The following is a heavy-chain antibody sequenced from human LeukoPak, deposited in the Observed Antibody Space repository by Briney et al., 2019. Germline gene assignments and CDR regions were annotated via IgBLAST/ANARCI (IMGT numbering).Heavy chain of an antibody. D-gene: IGHD1-1*01. CDR3: ARDRGNPWNVYYYMDV. CDR2: ISGDSSHI. CDR1: GMPFNLFD. Sequence: GGSLRLSCAASGMPFNLFDMNWVRQVPGKGLEWVSCISGDSSHIYYADSVKSRFTISRDNAQNSLFLQMDSLRVEDTAVYYCARDRGNPWNVYYYMDVWGEGTTVTVSS. V-gene: IGHV3-21*01. J-gene: IGHJ6*03.